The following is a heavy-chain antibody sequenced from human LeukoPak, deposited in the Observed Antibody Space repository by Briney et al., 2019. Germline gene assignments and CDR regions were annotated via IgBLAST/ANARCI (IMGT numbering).Heavy chain of an antibody. Sequence: PGGSLRLSRAASGFTFSSYAMSWVRQAPGKGLEWVSAISGGGGSTHYADSVKGRFTISRDNSKNTLYLQMSSLRAGDTAVYYCAKSSYYDSSGYYREYYFDYWGQGTLVTVSS. J-gene: IGHJ4*02. CDR1: GFTFSSYA. CDR3: AKSSYYDSSGYYREYYFDY. CDR2: ISGGGGST. V-gene: IGHV3-23*01. D-gene: IGHD3-22*01.